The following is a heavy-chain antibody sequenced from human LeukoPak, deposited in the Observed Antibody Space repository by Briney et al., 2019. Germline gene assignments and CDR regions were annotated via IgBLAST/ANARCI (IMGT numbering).Heavy chain of an antibody. V-gene: IGHV1-2*02. CDR3: ARDCSGGSCYTSY. CDR1: GYTFTGYY. Sequence: ASVKVSCKASGYTFTGYYMHWVRQAPGQGLEWMGWINPNSGGTNYAQKLQGRVTMTTDTSTTTAYMEPRSLRSDDTAVYYCARDCSGGSCYTSYWGQGTLVTVSS. J-gene: IGHJ4*02. D-gene: IGHD2-15*01. CDR2: INPNSGGT.